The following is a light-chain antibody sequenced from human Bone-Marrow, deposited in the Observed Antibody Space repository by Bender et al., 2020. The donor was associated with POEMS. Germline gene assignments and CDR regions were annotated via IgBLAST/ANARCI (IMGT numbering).Light chain of an antibody. CDR1: SNDVGNYDL. Sequence: QSALTQRASVSGSPGQSITISCTGTSNDVGNYDLVSWYQQHPGKDPKVIIYGVNKRPSGVSNRFSASKSGNTASLTISGLQPEDEAVYYCSSYTTRSTPVFGTGTKVTVL. CDR2: GVN. CDR3: SSYTTRSTPV. V-gene: IGLV2-14*02. J-gene: IGLJ1*01.